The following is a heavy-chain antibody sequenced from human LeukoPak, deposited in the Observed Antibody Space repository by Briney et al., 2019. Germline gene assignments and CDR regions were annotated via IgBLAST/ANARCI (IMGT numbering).Heavy chain of an antibody. V-gene: IGHV4-34*01. Sequence: SETLSLTCAVYGGSFSGYYWSWIRQPPGKGLEWIGEINHSGSTNYNPSLKSRVTISVDTSKNQFSLKLSSVTAADTAVYYCARAGGIVLMVYADYYFDYWGQGTLVIVSS. CDR3: ARAGGIVLMVYADYYFDY. J-gene: IGHJ4*02. CDR1: GGSFSGYY. D-gene: IGHD2-8*01. CDR2: INHSGST.